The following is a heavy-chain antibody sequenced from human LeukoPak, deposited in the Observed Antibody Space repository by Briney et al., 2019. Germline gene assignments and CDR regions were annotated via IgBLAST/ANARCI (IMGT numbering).Heavy chain of an antibody. CDR1: GFTVSSNY. CDR3: AKDSQQLVLPYYFDY. V-gene: IGHV3-53*05. CDR2: IYSGGST. D-gene: IGHD6-13*01. Sequence: GGSLRLSCAASGFTVSSNYMSWVRQAPGKGLEWVSVIYSGGSTYYVDSVKGRFTISRDNSKNTLYLQMNSLRAEDTAVYYCAKDSQQLVLPYYFDYWGQGTLVTVSS. J-gene: IGHJ4*02.